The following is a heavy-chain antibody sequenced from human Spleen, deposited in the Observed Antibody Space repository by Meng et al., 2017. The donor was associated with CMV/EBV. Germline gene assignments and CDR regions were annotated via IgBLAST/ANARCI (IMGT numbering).Heavy chain of an antibody. J-gene: IGHJ6*02. Sequence: SETLSLTCTVSGGSISSSSYYWGWIRQPPGKGLEWIGNIYHSGSTYYNPSLKSRVTISVDTSMNQFSLRLSSVTAADTAVYYCARVYRTYYYYYGLDVWGQGTTVTVSS. D-gene: IGHD1-1*01. CDR2: IYHSGST. V-gene: IGHV4-39*02. CDR3: ARVYRTYYYYYGLDV. CDR1: GGSISSSSYY.